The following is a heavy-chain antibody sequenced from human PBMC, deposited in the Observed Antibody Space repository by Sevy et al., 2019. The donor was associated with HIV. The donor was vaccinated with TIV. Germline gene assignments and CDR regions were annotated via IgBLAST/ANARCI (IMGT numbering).Heavy chain of an antibody. D-gene: IGHD2-8*01. CDR3: AREGCSRPHDY. CDR1: GFAFYEYS. CDR2: LSFGCGKI. Sequence: GGSLRLSCAASGFAFYEYSMSWIRQAPGKGLEWVATLSFGCGKINYANSVKARFTISRDNSKNSFYLQMDNLRVEDTALYYCAREGCSRPHDYWGQGTRVTVSS. V-gene: IGHV3-23*01. J-gene: IGHJ4*02.